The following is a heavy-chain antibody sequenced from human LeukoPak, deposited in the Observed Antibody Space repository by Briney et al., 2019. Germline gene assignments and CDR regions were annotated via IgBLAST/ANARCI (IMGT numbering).Heavy chain of an antibody. V-gene: IGHV4-4*09. D-gene: IGHD6-13*01. J-gene: IGHJ6*02. CDR3: ARQGYYYYGMDV. Sequence: SETLSLTCAVSGGSISSYYWSWIRQPPGKGLEWIGYIYTSGSTNYNPSLKSRVTISVDTSKNQFSLKLSSVTAADTAVYYCARQGYYYYGMDVWGQGTTVTVSS. CDR1: GGSISSYY. CDR2: IYTSGST.